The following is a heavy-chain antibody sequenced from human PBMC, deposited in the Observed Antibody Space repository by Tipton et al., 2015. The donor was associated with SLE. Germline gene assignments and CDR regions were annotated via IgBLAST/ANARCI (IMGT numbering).Heavy chain of an antibody. D-gene: IGHD3-3*01. Sequence: SLRLSCAASGFPFGTYGMHWVRQAPGKGLEWVAFIRYDGSDKYYADSVKGRFTISRDNSKNTLYLQMNSLRTEDTAVYYYAKEGDHDFWSMGVWGQGTTVTVSS. V-gene: IGHV3-30*02. CDR1: GFPFGTYG. J-gene: IGHJ6*02. CDR2: IRYDGSDK. CDR3: AKEGDHDFWSMGV.